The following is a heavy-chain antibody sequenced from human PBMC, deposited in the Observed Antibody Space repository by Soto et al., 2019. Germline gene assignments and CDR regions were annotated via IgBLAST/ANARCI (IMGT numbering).Heavy chain of an antibody. D-gene: IGHD2-15*01. CDR3: ASLVERQCLNQ. Sequence: EVQLVESGGGLVQPGGSLRLSCAASGFTLSSYWMTWVRQPPGRGLEWVTNINQNAGKIDYVDSVKGRFTVSRDNAKNSLYLQMNSLGVEDTAVYYWASLVERQCLNQWGQGTLVTVSS. CDR1: GFTLSSYW. V-gene: IGHV3-7*02. J-gene: IGHJ4*02. CDR2: INQNAGKI.